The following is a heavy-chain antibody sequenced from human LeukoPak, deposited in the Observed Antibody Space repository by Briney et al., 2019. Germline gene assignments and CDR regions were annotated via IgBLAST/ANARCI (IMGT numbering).Heavy chain of an antibody. V-gene: IGHV1-46*01. J-gene: IGHJ4*02. CDR3: ARDGPMDYDILTGYYF. Sequence: ASVKVSCKASGYTFTSYYMHWVRQAPGQGLEWMGIINPSGGSTSYAQKFQGRVTMTRDTSTSTVYMELSSLRSEDTAVYYCARDGPMDYDILTGYYFWGQGTLVTVSS. CDR1: GYTFTSYY. CDR2: INPSGGST. D-gene: IGHD3-9*01.